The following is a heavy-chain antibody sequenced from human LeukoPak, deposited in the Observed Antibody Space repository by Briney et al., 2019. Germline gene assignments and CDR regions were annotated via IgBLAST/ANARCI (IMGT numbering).Heavy chain of an antibody. D-gene: IGHD3-10*01. CDR1: GFTFSSYA. V-gene: IGHV3-23*01. Sequence: GGSLRLSCAASGFTFSSYAMSWVRQAPGKGLEWVSAISGSGGSTYYADSVKGRFTISRDNSKNTLYLQMNSLRAEDTAVYYCARVDYGSGSYLDYWGQGTLVTVSS. J-gene: IGHJ4*02. CDR2: ISGSGGST. CDR3: ARVDYGSGSYLDY.